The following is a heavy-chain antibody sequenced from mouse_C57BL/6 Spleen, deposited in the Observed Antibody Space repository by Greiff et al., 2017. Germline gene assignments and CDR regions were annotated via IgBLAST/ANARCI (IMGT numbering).Heavy chain of an antibody. CDR3: ARALSRYFDV. Sequence: EVQLQQSGPGLVKPSQSLSLTCSVTGYSITSGYYWNWIRQFPGNKLEWMGYISYDGSNNYNPSLKNRISITRDTSKNQFFLKLNSVTTEDTATYYCARALSRYFDVWGTGTTVTVSS. CDR1: GYSITSGYY. V-gene: IGHV3-6*01. D-gene: IGHD3-2*02. J-gene: IGHJ1*03. CDR2: ISYDGSN.